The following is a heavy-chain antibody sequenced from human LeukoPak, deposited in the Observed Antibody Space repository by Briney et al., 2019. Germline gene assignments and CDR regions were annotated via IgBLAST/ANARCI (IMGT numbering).Heavy chain of an antibody. CDR2: INPNSGGT. CDR1: GYTFTGYY. Sequence: ASVKVSCKASGYTFTGYYMHWVRQAPGQGLEWMGWINPNSGGTNYAQKFQGWVTMTRDTSTSTAYMELSRLRSDDTAVYYCARDRIRGSYYDFDYWGQGTQVTVSS. CDR3: ARDRIRGSYYDFDY. J-gene: IGHJ4*02. V-gene: IGHV1-2*04. D-gene: IGHD1-26*01.